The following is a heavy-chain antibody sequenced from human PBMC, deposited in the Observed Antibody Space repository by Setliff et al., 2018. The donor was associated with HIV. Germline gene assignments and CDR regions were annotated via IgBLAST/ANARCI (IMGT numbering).Heavy chain of an antibody. D-gene: IGHD6-13*01. J-gene: IGHJ6*02. Sequence: SETLSLTCAVYGVSSSGYYWSWIRQPPGKGLEWIGEINHRGITNYSPSLKSRVTISVDTSKNQFSLKLRSVTAADTAVYYCARVVWTAAAGTIDYYYYGMDIWGQGTTVTVSS. CDR1: GVSSSGYY. CDR2: INHRGIT. V-gene: IGHV4-34*01. CDR3: ARVVWTAAAGTIDYYYYGMDI.